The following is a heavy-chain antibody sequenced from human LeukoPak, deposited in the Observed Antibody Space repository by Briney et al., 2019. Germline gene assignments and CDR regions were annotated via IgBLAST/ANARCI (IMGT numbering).Heavy chain of an antibody. CDR1: GFTFDDYG. V-gene: IGHV3-20*04. CDR2: INWNGGST. Sequence: GGSLRLSCAASGFTFDDYGMSWVRQAPGKGLEWVSGINWNGGSTGYADSVKGRFTISRDNAKNSLYLQMNSLRAEDTALYYCARASYGPGSYYNVPFDYWGQRTLVTVSS. J-gene: IGHJ4*02. D-gene: IGHD3-10*01. CDR3: ARASYGPGSYYNVPFDY.